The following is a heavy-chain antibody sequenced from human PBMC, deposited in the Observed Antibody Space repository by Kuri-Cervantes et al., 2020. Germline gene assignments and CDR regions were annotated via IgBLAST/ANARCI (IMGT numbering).Heavy chain of an antibody. CDR2: ISYDASNK. CDR3: AKDRVYYYDSSDLYGMDV. J-gene: IGHJ6*02. CDR1: GFTFSSYG. Sequence: GGSLRLSCAASGFTFSSYGMHWFRKAPGKGLEWGAVISYDASNKYYADSVKGRFTISRDNSKNTLYLKMNSLSAEDTAVYYCAKDRVYYYDSSDLYGMDVWGQGTTVTVSS. V-gene: IGHV3-30*18. D-gene: IGHD3-22*01.